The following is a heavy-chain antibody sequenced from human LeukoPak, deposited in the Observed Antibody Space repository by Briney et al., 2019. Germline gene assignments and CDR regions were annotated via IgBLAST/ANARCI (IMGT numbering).Heavy chain of an antibody. D-gene: IGHD3-22*01. CDR1: GFTFSSYS. J-gene: IGHJ4*02. Sequence: GGSLRLSCAASGFTFSSYSMNWVRQAPGKGLEWVSSISSSSSYIYYADSVKGRFTISRDNAKNSLYLQMNSLRAEDTAVYYCARDPDYYDSSGYYYPDWGQGSLVTVSS. CDR2: ISSSSSYI. CDR3: ARDPDYYDSSGYYYPD. V-gene: IGHV3-21*01.